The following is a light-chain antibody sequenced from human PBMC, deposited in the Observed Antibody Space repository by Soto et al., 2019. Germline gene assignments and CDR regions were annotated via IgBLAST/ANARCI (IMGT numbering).Light chain of an antibody. CDR1: SSDVGAYDY. J-gene: IGLJ1*01. Sequence: QSVLPQPHSASGSPGQSVTISCTGTSSDVGAYDYVSWYQQHPGKAPKLMIYEINKRPSGVPDRFSGSKSGNTASLTVSGLQAEDEADYYCSSFAGSNNFPYVFGTGTKVTVL. CDR3: SSFAGSNNFPYV. CDR2: EIN. V-gene: IGLV2-8*01.